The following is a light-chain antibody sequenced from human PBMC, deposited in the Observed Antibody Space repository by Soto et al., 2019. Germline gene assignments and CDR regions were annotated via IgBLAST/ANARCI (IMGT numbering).Light chain of an antibody. J-gene: IGKJ5*01. Sequence: DVHMTQSPSSLSASVGDRVTITCRASQGLSSWLAWYQQKPEEAPKSLIYAASRLESGVPSRFRGSGSGTDFALTISSLQPEDFATYYCQQYNSYPITFGQGTRLEIK. CDR2: AAS. V-gene: IGKV1D-16*01. CDR3: QQYNSYPIT. CDR1: QGLSSW.